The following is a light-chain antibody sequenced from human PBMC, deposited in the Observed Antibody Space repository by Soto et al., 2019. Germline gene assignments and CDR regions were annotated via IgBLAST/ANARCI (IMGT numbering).Light chain of an antibody. V-gene: IGLV2-14*01. CDR3: QSYDTSLSAWV. J-gene: IGLJ3*02. Sequence: QSALTQPASVSGSPGQSITISCTGTSSDVGAYDFVSWYQHSPGKAPKLVTFDVTHRPPGISDRFSGSKSANTASLTISGLQAADEADYYCQSYDTSLSAWVFGGGTKLTVL. CDR1: SSDVGAYDF. CDR2: DVT.